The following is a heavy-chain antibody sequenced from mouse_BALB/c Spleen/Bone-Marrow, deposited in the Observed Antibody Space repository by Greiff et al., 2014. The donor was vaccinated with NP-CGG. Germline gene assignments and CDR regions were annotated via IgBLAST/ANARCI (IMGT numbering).Heavy chain of an antibody. V-gene: IGHV1-18*01. J-gene: IGHJ3*01. CDR2: INPNNGGT. CDR1: GYTFTDYN. D-gene: IGHD2-3*01. Sequence: EVQLQQSGPELVKPGASVKIPCEASGYTFTDYNMDWVKQSHGKSLEWIGDINPNNGGTIYNQKFKGKATLTVDKSSSTAYMELRSLTSEDTAVYYCARSDGYSWFAYWGQGALVTVSA. CDR3: ARSDGYSWFAY.